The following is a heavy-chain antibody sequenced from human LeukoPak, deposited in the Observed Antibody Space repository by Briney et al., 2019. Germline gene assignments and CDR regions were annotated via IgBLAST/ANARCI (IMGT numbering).Heavy chain of an antibody. CDR2: IYYSGST. J-gene: IGHJ3*02. V-gene: IGHV4-59*01. CDR3: ARVMPELWFGELLDDAFDI. CDR1: GGSISSYY. Sequence: SETLSLTCTVSGGSISSYYWSWIRQPPGKGLEWIGYIYYSGSTNYNPSLKSRVTISVDTSKNQFSLKLSSVTAADTAVYYCARVMPELWFGELLDDAFDIWGQGTMVTVSS. D-gene: IGHD3-10*01.